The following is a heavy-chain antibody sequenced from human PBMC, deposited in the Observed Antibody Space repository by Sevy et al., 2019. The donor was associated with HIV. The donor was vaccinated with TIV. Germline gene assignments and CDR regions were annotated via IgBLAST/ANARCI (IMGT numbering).Heavy chain of an antibody. CDR2: ISSSGNTI. V-gene: IGHV3-11*01. J-gene: IGHJ4*02. D-gene: IGHD1-26*01. CDR1: GFIFSDYC. CDR3: ARAGGSWALRY. Sequence: GGSLRLSCAASGFIFSDYCMSWIRQAPGKGLEWVSYISSSGNTIYYTDSVKGRFTISRDNAKDSLYLQMNSLRAEDTAVYYCARAGGSWALRYWGQGSLVTVSS.